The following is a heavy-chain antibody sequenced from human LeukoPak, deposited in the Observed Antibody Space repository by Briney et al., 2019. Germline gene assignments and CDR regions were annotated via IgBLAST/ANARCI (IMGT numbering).Heavy chain of an antibody. CDR2: ISSSSSYI. CDR1: GFTFSSYS. D-gene: IGHD6-13*01. V-gene: IGHV3-21*01. J-gene: IGHJ4*02. Sequence: GSLRLSCAASGFTFSSYSMNWFRQAPGKGLEWVSSISSSSSYIYYADSVKGRFTISRDNAKNSLYLQMNSLRAEDTAVYYCARACRSIAAAANYWGQGTLVTVSS. CDR3: ARACRSIAAAANY.